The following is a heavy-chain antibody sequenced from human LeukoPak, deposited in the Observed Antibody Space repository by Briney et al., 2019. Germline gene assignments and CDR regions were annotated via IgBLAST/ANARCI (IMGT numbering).Heavy chain of an antibody. J-gene: IGHJ4*02. CDR3: ASVHTSGFAGTEVDY. CDR1: GGSFSGYY. CDR2: INHSGST. D-gene: IGHD3-16*01. Sequence: SETLSLTCAVYGGSFSGYYWSWIRQPPGKGLEWIGEINHSGSTNYNPSLKSRVTISADTSKNQFSLKLSSVTAADTAVYYCASVHTSGFAGTEVDYWGQGTLVTVSS. V-gene: IGHV4-34*01.